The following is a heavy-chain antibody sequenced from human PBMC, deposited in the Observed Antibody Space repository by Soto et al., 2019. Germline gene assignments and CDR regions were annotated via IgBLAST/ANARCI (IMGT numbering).Heavy chain of an antibody. CDR3: AVGYCTHGLCSPVSFDY. CDR2: IYSGGST. V-gene: IGHV3-53*01. J-gene: IGHJ4*02. CDR1: GFTVSSNY. D-gene: IGHD2-8*01. Sequence: GGSLRLSCAASGFTVSSNYMSWVRQAPGQGLEWVSVIYSGGSTYYADDVKGRFHITRDDSKNTLYHHMNSRRADDTAVYYCAVGYCTHGLCSPVSFDYWGQGTLVTVSS.